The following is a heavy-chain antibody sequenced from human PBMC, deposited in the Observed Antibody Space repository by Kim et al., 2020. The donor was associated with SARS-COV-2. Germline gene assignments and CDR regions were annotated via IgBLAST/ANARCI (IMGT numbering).Heavy chain of an antibody. V-gene: IGHV1-46*01. D-gene: IGHD6-13*01. CDR3: ARDGRQQLGPAVGAFDI. Sequence: ASVKVSCKASGYTFTSYYMHWVRQAPGQGLEWMGIINPSGGSTSYAQKFQGRVTMTRDTSTSTVYMELSSLRSEDTAVYYCARDGRQQLGPAVGAFDIWGQGTMVTVSS. CDR1: GYTFTSYY. J-gene: IGHJ3*02. CDR2: INPSGGST.